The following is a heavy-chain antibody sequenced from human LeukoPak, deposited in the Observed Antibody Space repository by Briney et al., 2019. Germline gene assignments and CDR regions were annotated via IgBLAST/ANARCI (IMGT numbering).Heavy chain of an antibody. V-gene: IGHV3-30*18. CDR1: GFTFSSYG. Sequence: GGSLRLSCAASGFTFSSYGMHWVRQAPGKGLEWVAVISYDGSNKYYADSVKGRFTISRDNPKNTVYLQMNSLRAEDTAVYYCAKDRFAGATRYYFDYWGQGTLVTVSS. D-gene: IGHD1-26*01. CDR2: ISYDGSNK. J-gene: IGHJ4*02. CDR3: AKDRFAGATRYYFDY.